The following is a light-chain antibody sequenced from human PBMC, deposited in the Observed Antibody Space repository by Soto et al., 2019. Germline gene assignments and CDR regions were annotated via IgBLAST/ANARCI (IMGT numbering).Light chain of an antibody. J-gene: IGKJ3*01. CDR1: QDIRTS. V-gene: IGKV1-33*01. CDR2: GAS. CDR3: QHYNNLPPFT. Sequence: DILMTQSPLSLSASVGARVSITCQASQDIRTSLSWFQHKPGRAPKLLIYGASYLETGVPSRFRGSGSGTDFTFTITSRQPEDIATYYCQHYNNLPPFTFGPGTIVDIK.